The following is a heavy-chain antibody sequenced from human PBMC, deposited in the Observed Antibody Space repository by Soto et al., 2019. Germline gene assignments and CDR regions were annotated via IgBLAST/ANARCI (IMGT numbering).Heavy chain of an antibody. Sequence: GESLKISCKGSGYTFTNYWIGWVRQMPGKGLEWMGIIYPDDSDTIYSPSFQGQVTISVDKSITTAYLQWNSLKASDTAMYYCAGDFRDGYMAGAVWGQGTMVTVSS. V-gene: IGHV5-51*01. CDR2: IYPDDSDT. CDR1: GYTFTNYW. CDR3: AGDFRDGYMAGAV. D-gene: IGHD5-12*01. J-gene: IGHJ3*01.